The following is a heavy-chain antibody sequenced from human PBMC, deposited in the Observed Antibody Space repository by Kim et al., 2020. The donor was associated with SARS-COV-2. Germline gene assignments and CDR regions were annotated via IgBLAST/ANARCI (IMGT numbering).Heavy chain of an antibody. V-gene: IGHV3-23*01. CDR2: INGGGGDN. J-gene: IGHJ4*02. Sequence: GGSLRLSCAASGFTFSTYAMSWVRQSPGKGLEWVSTINGGGGDNYYADSVKGRFTNSRDNSKTTLYLKMNSLRDEATAEYYCARVFWLVRGNQWLPNWGQGTLVTVSS. D-gene: IGHD6-19*01. CDR3: ARVFWLVRGNQWLPN. CDR1: GFTFSTYA.